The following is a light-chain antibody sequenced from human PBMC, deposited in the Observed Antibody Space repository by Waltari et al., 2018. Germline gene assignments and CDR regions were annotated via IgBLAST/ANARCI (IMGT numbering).Light chain of an antibody. J-gene: IGLJ1*01. CDR3: CSYAGTTTYV. CDR1: SNDVGRYDL. Sequence: QSALTQPASVSGSPGQSITISCIGTSNDVGRYDLFSWYQHHPGKAPNVLIYEVVKRPSGVSSRFSASKSGNTASLTISGLQADDEADYHCCSYAGTTTYVFGGGTKVTVL. V-gene: IGLV2-23*02. CDR2: EVV.